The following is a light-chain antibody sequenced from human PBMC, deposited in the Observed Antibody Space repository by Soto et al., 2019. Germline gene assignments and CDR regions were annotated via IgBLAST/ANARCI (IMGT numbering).Light chain of an antibody. J-gene: IGKJ5*01. CDR2: DAS. V-gene: IGKV3D-20*01. CDR1: QSVSSSY. Sequence: EIVLTQTPATQSLSPGERATLSCGASQSVSSSYLAWYQQKPGLAPRLLIYDASSRATGIPDRFSGSGSGTDFTLTISRLEPEDFAVYYCQQYGSSPSITFGQGTRLEIK. CDR3: QQYGSSPSIT.